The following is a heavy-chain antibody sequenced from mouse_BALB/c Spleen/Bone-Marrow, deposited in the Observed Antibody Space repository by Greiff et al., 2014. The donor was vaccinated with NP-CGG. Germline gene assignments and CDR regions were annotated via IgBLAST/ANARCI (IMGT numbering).Heavy chain of an antibody. J-gene: IGHJ4*01. CDR2: IYPGNSDT. CDR1: GYSFTSYW. Sequence: VQLKESGTVLARPGASVKMSCKASGYSFTSYWVHWVKQRPGQGLEWICAIYPGNSDTSYNQKFKGKAKLTAVSSASTAYMELSSLTNEDSAVYYCTRSPTMITTYSGAMDYWGQGTSVTVSA. D-gene: IGHD2-4*01. CDR3: TRSPTMITTYSGAMDY. V-gene: IGHV1-5*01.